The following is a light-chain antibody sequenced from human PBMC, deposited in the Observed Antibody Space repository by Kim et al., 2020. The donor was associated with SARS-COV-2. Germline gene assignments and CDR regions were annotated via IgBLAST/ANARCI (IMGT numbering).Light chain of an antibody. V-gene: IGKV3-20*01. Sequence: SPGERATVSCRAGQTVSSNYLAWYQQKPGQAPRLLIYGASSRATGIPDRFSGSGSETDFTLTISRLDPEDFAMYYCQQYGASPLTFGGGTKVDIK. J-gene: IGKJ4*02. CDR3: QQYGASPLT. CDR1: QTVSSNY. CDR2: GAS.